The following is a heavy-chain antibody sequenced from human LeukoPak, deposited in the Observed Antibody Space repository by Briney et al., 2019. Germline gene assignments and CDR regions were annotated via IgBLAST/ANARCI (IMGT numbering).Heavy chain of an antibody. CDR3: ARAHKLRYFDWLYNY. V-gene: IGHV3-7*03. J-gene: IGHJ4*02. D-gene: IGHD3-9*01. CDR2: IKQDGSEK. Sequence: GGSLRLSRAASGFTFSSYWMSWVRQAPGKGLEWVANIKQDGSEKYYVDSVKGRFTISRDNAKNSLYLQMNSLRAEDTAVYYCARAHKLRYFDWLYNYWGQGTLVTVSS. CDR1: GFTFSSYW.